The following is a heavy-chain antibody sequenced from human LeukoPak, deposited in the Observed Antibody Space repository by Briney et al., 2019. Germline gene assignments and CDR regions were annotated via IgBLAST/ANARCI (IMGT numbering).Heavy chain of an antibody. CDR1: RFAFSNYA. Sequence: GGSLRLSCAASRFAFSNYAMNWVRQAPGKGLEWVSTVVASGGSTYYADSVKGRFTISRDNSKNTLYLQMSSLRAEDTAVYYCAKDQDYYDSSGYSAFDYWGQGTLVTVSS. CDR3: AKDQDYYDSSGYSAFDY. CDR2: VVASGGST. D-gene: IGHD3-22*01. J-gene: IGHJ4*02. V-gene: IGHV3-23*01.